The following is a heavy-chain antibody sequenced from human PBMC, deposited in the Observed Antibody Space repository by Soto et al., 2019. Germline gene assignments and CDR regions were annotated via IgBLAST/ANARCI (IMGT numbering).Heavy chain of an antibody. D-gene: IGHD2-15*01. V-gene: IGHV1-69*13. CDR3: ASGGGYYGMDV. CDR1: GYTFTSYY. Sequence: SVKVSCTASGYTFTSYYMHWVRQAPGQGLEWMGIIIPIFGTANYAQKFQGRVTITADESTSTAYMELSSLRSEDTAVYYCASGGGYYGMDVWGQGTTVTVSS. CDR2: IIPIFGTA. J-gene: IGHJ6*02.